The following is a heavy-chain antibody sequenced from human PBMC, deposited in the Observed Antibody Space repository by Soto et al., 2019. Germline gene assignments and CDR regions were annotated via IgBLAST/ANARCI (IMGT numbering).Heavy chain of an antibody. CDR2: IYWDDDK. CDR1: GFSLSTSGVG. Sequence: SGPTLVNPTQTLTLTCTFSGFSLSTSGVGVGWIRQPPGKALEWLALIYWDDDKRYSPSLKSRLTITKDTSKNQVVLTMTNMDPVDTATYYCAHSGSTMVRGATKRVYYYYYLHVSGKATTVTVSS. CDR3: AHSGSTMVRGATKRVYYYYYLHV. V-gene: IGHV2-5*02. J-gene: IGHJ6*03. D-gene: IGHD3-10*01.